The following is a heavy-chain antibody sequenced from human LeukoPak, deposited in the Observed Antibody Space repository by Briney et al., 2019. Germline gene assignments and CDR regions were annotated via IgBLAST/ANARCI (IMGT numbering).Heavy chain of an antibody. V-gene: IGHV4-39*07. J-gene: IGHJ4*02. CDR2: VYYTGNT. Sequence: SETLSLTCTVSGDSINRNNYYWAWIRQPPGKGLEWIGRVYYTGNTYYGPSLKSRVTISVDTSRDQFSLELSSVTAADTAVYYCARDVYDSSGFFDYWGQGALVTVSS. CDR3: ARDVYDSSGFFDY. D-gene: IGHD3-22*01. CDR1: GDSINRNNYY.